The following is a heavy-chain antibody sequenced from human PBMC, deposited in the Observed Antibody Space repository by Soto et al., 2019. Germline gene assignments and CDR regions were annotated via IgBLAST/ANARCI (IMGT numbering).Heavy chain of an antibody. CDR1: GFTFSSYG. D-gene: IGHD3-22*01. V-gene: IGHV3-30*18. J-gene: IGHJ4*02. Sequence: GGSLRLSCAASGFTFSSYGMHWVRQAPGKGLEWVAVISYDGSNKYYADSVKGRFTISRDNSKNTLYLQMNSLRAEDTAVYYCAKEKEDYYDSSGLYPYYFDYWGQGTLVTVSS. CDR3: AKEKEDYYDSSGLYPYYFDY. CDR2: ISYDGSNK.